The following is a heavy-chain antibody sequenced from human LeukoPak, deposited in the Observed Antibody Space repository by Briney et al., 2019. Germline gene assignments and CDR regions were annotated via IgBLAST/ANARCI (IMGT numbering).Heavy chain of an antibody. CDR2: ISGSGGST. J-gene: IGHJ6*03. CDR3: AKTVDTAMVSHYYYYMDV. V-gene: IGHV3-23*01. Sequence: GGSLRLSCAASGFTFSSYAMSWVRQAPGKRLEWVSAISGSGGSTYYADSVKGRFTISRDNSKNTLYLQMNSLRAEDTAVYYCAKTVDTAMVSHYYYYMDVWGKGTTVTVSS. CDR1: GFTFSSYA. D-gene: IGHD5-18*01.